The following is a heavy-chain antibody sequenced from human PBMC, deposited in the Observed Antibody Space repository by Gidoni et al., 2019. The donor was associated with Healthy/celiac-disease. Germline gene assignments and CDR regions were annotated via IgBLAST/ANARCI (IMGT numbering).Heavy chain of an antibody. D-gene: IGHD3-22*01. Sequence: QVQLVQSGAEVKKPGASVKVSCKASGYTFTSYYMHWVRQAPGQGLEWMGLINPSGGSTSYEKKFQGRVTMTRDTSTSTVYMELSSLRSEDTAVDYCARDYYDSSGYYFDYGGQGTLVTVSS. CDR1: GYTFTSYY. CDR3: ARDYYDSSGYYFDY. CDR2: INPSGGST. V-gene: IGHV1-46*01. J-gene: IGHJ4*02.